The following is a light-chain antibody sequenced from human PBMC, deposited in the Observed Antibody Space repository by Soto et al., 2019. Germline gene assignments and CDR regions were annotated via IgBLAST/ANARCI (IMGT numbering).Light chain of an antibody. CDR2: EDN. CDR3: QSYDSSNRDVV. CDR1: SGSIASNY. V-gene: IGLV6-57*04. Sequence: NFMLTQPHSVSEFPGKTVTISCTRSSGSIASNYVQWYQQRPGSAPTTVIYEDNQRPSGVPDRFSGSIDSSSNSASLTISGLKTEDEADYYCQSYDSSNRDVVFGGGTKVTVL. J-gene: IGLJ2*01.